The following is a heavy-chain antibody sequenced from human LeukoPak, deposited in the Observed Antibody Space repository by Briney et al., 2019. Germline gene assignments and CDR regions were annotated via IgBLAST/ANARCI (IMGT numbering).Heavy chain of an antibody. J-gene: IGHJ4*02. CDR3: ARVARGYSYGYLGY. D-gene: IGHD5-18*01. Sequence: GASVKVSCKASGYTFTGYYMHWVRQAPGQGLEWVGRINPNSGGTNYAQKFQGRVTMTRDTSISTAYMELSRLRSDDTAVYYCARVARGYSYGYLGYWGQGTLVTVSS. V-gene: IGHV1-2*06. CDR2: INPNSGGT. CDR1: GYTFTGYY.